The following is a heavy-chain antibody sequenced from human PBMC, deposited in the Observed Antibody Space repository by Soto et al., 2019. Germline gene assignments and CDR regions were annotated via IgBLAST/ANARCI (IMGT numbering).Heavy chain of an antibody. CDR2: ISNYDNT. CDR1: GFTVNTFN. D-gene: IGHD2-8*01. V-gene: IGHV3-21*01. J-gene: IGHJ1*01. Sequence: EVSLRLSCAASGFTVNTFNMNWVRQAPGKGLEWVSSISNYDNTAYADSVKGRFTVSRDNAKNSLFLQMNSLRAEDTAVYYCTLYAAPVFYFWGQGALVPVSS. CDR3: TLYAAPVFYF.